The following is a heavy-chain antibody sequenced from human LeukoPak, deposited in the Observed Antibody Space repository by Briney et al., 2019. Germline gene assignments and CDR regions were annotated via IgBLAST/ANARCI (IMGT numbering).Heavy chain of an antibody. V-gene: IGHV1-3*01. J-gene: IGHJ4*02. CDR2: INAGNGNT. D-gene: IGHD5-18*01. Sequence: ASVKVSCKASGYTFTTYAMHWVRQAPGQRLECMGWINAGNGNTKYSQKFQDRVTITRDTSASTAYMELSSLRSEDTAVYYCARTTAMVTIFDYWGQGILVTVSS. CDR3: ARTTAMVTIFDY. CDR1: GYTFTTYA.